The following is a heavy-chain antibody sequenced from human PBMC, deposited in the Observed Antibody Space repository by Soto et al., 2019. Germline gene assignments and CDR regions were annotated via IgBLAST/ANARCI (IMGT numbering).Heavy chain of an antibody. D-gene: IGHD3-22*01. CDR1: GRSISSSSYY. Sequence: SETLSLTCTLSGRSISSSSYYWGWIRQPPGKGLEWIGNVYYGGSTYYNPSLKSRVTISVETSKSQFSLKLSSVTAADTAVYYCAGGDYYHSSGYYFYYYTMDVWGQGTTVTVSS. J-gene: IGHJ6*02. CDR3: AGGDYYHSSGYYFYYYTMDV. V-gene: IGHV4-39*01. CDR2: VYYGGST.